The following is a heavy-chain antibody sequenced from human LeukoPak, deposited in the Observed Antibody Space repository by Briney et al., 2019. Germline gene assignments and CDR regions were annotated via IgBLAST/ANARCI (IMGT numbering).Heavy chain of an antibody. CDR1: GFTFSNYS. CDR3: AKRGVVIRVILVGFHKEAYYFDS. Sequence: GGSLRLSCADSGFTFSNYSMNWVGQAPGKGVEGGSYITSSSTVYYSGCVKGRFTISRDHAQTSLFLQMNSLRAEDTAVYFCAKRGVVIRVILVGFHKEAYYFDSWGQGALVTVSS. CDR2: ITSSSTV. D-gene: IGHD3-22*01. V-gene: IGHV3-48*04. J-gene: IGHJ4*02.